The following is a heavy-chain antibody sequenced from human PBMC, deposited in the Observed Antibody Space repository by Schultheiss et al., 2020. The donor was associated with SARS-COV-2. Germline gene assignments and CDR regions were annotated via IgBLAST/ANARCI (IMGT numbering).Heavy chain of an antibody. CDR2: IKQDGSEK. CDR1: GFTFSSYG. J-gene: IGHJ6*02. Sequence: GGSLRLSCAASGFTFSSYGMHWVRQAPGKGLEWVANIKQDGSEKYYVDSVKGRFTISRDNAKNSLYLQMNSLRAEDTAVYYCARDIPNYSIQKYYYGMDVWGQGTTVTVSS. CDR3: ARDIPNYSIQKYYYGMDV. V-gene: IGHV3-7*01. D-gene: IGHD4-11*01.